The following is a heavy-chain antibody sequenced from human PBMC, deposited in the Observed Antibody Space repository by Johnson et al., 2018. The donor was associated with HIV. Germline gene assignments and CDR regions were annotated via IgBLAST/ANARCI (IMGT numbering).Heavy chain of an antibody. V-gene: IGHV3-13*01. CDR2: T. Sequence: VQLVESGGGLVQPGGSLRLSCAASGFTFSSYWMHWVRQAPGKGLDTYYPGSVKGRFTISRENAKNSLYLQMNSLRAGDTAVYYCARDTHGEGAFDIWGQGTMVTVSS. J-gene: IGHJ3*02. CDR1: GFTFSSYW. CDR3: ARDTHGEGAFDI. D-gene: IGHD3-10*01.